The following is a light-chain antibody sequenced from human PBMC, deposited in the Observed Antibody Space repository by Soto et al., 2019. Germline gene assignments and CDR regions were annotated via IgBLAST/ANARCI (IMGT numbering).Light chain of an antibody. CDR1: SSDVGGYNY. J-gene: IGLJ2*01. CDR3: SSFTSSSTLL. CDR2: DVS. V-gene: IGLV2-14*01. Sequence: QSALTQPASVSGSPGQSITISCNGTSSDVGGYNYVSWYQQHPGKAPKLMIYDVSNRPSGVSNRFSGSKSGNTASLTISGLQAEDEADYYCSSFTSSSTLLFGGGTKLTVL.